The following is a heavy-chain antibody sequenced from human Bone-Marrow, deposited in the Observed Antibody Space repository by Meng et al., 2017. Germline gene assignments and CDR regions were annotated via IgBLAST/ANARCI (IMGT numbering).Heavy chain of an antibody. J-gene: IGHJ4*02. CDR3: AASAEGIAGNDY. CDR2: IVVGSGNT. Sequence: SVKVSCKASGFTFTSSAVQWVRQARGQRLEWIGWIVVGSGNTNYAQKFQERVTITRDMSTSTAYMELSSLRSEDTAVYYCAASAEGIAGNDYWGQGTLVTVSS. V-gene: IGHV1-58*01. CDR1: GFTFTSSA.